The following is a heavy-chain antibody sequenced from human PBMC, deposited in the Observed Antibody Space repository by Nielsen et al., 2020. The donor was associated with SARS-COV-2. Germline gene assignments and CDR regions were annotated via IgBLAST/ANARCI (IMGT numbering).Heavy chain of an antibody. CDR2: ISSSSSYI. D-gene: IGHD4-17*01. CDR3: AREADDYGDYGWFDP. Sequence: GESLKISCAASGFTFSSYSMNWVRQAPGKGLEWVSSISSSSSYIYYADSVKGRFTISRDNSKNTLYLQMNSLRAEDTAVYYCAREADDYGDYGWFDPWGQGTLVTVSS. J-gene: IGHJ5*02. V-gene: IGHV3-21*01. CDR1: GFTFSSYS.